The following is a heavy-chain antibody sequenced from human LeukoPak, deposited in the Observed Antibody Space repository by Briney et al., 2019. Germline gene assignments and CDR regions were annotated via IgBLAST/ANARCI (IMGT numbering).Heavy chain of an antibody. CDR2: ISSSSSYI. CDR1: GFTFSSYS. J-gene: IGHJ4*02. CDR3: ARGGAVVVPAAIKSSDY. D-gene: IGHD2-2*02. Sequence: GGSLRLSCAASGFTFSSYSMNWVRQAPGKGLERVSSISSSSSYIYYADSVKGRFTISRDNAKNSLYLQMNSLRAEDTAVYYCARGGAVVVPAAIKSSDYWGQGTLVTVSS. V-gene: IGHV3-21*01.